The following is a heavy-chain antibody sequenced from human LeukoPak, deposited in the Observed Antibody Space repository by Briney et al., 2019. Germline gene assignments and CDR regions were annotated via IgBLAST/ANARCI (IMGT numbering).Heavy chain of an antibody. D-gene: IGHD6-19*01. J-gene: IGHJ4*02. CDR1: GFTFSNYW. CDR2: IKQDGSEK. Sequence: GGSLRLSCAAPGFTFSNYWMSWVRQAPGKGLEWVATIKQDGSEKYYVDSVKGRFTISRDNAKNSLYMQMNSLRAEDTAVYYCAKERAVAFWGQGTLVTVSS. CDR3: AKERAVAF. V-gene: IGHV3-7*01.